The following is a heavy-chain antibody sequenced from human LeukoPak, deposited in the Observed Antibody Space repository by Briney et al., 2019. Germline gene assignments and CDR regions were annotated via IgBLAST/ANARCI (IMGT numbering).Heavy chain of an antibody. V-gene: IGHV3-9*01. J-gene: IGHJ3*01. CDR3: AKDKTGGFVAFDL. CDR2: ITWNGNDM. CDR1: GFTFDDYA. Sequence: PGGSLRLSCAASGFTFDDYAVHWVRQAPGKGLEWVSGITWNGNDMDYADSVKGRFTISRDNAKNSLYLQMNSLTPEDTALYYCAKDKTGGFVAFDLWGQGTMVTVSS. D-gene: IGHD3-16*01.